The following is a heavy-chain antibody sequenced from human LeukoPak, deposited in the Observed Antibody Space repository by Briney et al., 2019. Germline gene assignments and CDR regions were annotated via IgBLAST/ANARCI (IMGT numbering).Heavy chain of an antibody. Sequence: SETLSLTCTVSGGSISSSSYYWGWIRQPPGKGLEWIGSIYYSASTYYNPSLKSRVTISVDTSKNQFSLKLSSVTAADTAVYYCARDSGAVEDTGVGFDYWGQGTLVTVSS. V-gene: IGHV4-39*07. D-gene: IGHD2-8*02. CDR1: GGSISSSSYY. CDR2: IYYSAST. CDR3: ARDSGAVEDTGVGFDY. J-gene: IGHJ4*02.